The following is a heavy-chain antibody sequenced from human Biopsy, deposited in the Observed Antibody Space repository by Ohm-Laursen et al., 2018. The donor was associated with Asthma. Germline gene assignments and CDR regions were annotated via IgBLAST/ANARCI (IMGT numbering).Heavy chain of an antibody. CDR2: ISYDGSNK. CDR1: GFTFSSYG. CDR3: AKDTEGRYDFWSGLSYNYYGMDV. D-gene: IGHD3-3*01. V-gene: IGHV3-30*18. Sequence: SLRLSCSASGFTFSSYGMYWVRQAPGNGLEWVAVISYDGSNKYYADSVKGRFTISRDNSKNTLYLQMNSLRAEDTAVYYCAKDTEGRYDFWSGLSYNYYGMDVWGQGTTVTVSS. J-gene: IGHJ6*02.